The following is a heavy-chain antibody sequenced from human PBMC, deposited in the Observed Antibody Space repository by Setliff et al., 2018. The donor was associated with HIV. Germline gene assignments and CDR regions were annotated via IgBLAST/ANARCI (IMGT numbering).Heavy chain of an antibody. J-gene: IGHJ5*02. D-gene: IGHD5-18*01. Sequence: GASVKVSCKPSGYTFTTYIHCARQAPGQGPEWMGIINPNGGSTNYAQKFQGRVAMTADTSTNTVYMELSSLRSEDTAIYYCARGGPGSSFGYDWFDPWGQGTPVTVSS. CDR2: INPNGGST. CDR3: ARGGPGSSFGYDWFDP. CDR1: GYTFTTY. V-gene: IGHV1-46*01.